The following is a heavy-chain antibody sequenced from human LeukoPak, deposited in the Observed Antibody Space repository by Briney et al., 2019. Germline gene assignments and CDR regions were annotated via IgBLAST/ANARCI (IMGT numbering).Heavy chain of an antibody. CDR3: AREWDV. V-gene: IGHV3-74*01. CDR2: INSDGSS. CDR1: GFTFSSHW. Sequence: KPGGSLRLSCAASGFTFSSHWMHWVRQGPGKGLVWVSRINSDGSSSYADSAKGRFTFSRDNAKNMLYLQMNSLRAEDTAVYYCAREWDVWGQGTTVTVSS. J-gene: IGHJ6*02.